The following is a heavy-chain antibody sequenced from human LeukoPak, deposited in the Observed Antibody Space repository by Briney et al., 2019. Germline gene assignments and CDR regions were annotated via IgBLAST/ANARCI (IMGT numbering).Heavy chain of an antibody. J-gene: IGHJ6*03. CDR1: GFTFSSYS. Sequence: PGGSLRLSCAASGFTFSSYSMNWVRQAPGKGLEWVSYISSSSSTIYYADSVKGRFTISRDNAKNSLYLQMNSLRAEDTAVYYCARVLVVPAAINYYYYMDVWGKGTTVTVSS. D-gene: IGHD2-2*01. V-gene: IGHV3-48*04. CDR2: ISSSSSTI. CDR3: ARVLVVPAAINYYYYMDV.